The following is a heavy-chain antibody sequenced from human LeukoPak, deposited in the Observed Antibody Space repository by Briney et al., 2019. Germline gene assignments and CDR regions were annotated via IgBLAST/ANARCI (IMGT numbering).Heavy chain of an antibody. V-gene: IGHV4-34*01. D-gene: IGHD7-27*01. CDR2: INHSGST. CDR1: GGSFSGYH. Sequence: SETLSLTCAVYGGSFSGYHWSWIRQPPGKGLEWIGEINHSGSTNYNPSLKSRVTISVDTSKNQFSLKLSSVTAADTAVYYCARMSGEETSDNWFDPWGQGTLVTVSS. J-gene: IGHJ5*02. CDR3: ARMSGEETSDNWFDP.